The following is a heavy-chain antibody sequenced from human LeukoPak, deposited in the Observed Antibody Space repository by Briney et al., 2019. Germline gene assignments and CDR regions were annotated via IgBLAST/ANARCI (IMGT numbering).Heavy chain of an antibody. V-gene: IGHV4-59*08. D-gene: IGHD2-15*01. Sequence: SETLSLTCTVSGGSISSYYWSWIRQPPGKGLEWIGYIYYSGSTNYNPSLKSRVTISVDTSKNQFSLKLSSVTAADTAVYYCAGHSRYCSGGSCYDGWFDPWGQGTLVTVSS. CDR2: IYYSGST. CDR3: AGHSRYCSGGSCYDGWFDP. J-gene: IGHJ5*02. CDR1: GGSISSYY.